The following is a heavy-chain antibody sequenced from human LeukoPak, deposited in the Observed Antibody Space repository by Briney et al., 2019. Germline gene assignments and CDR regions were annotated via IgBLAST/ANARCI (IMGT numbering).Heavy chain of an antibody. J-gene: IGHJ4*02. V-gene: IGHV3-23*01. CDR1: GFTFDDYG. CDR2: ISSSGGSI. D-gene: IGHD6-13*01. CDR3: AKDYSGSWYYFDY. Sequence: PGGSLRLSCAASGFTFDDYGMSWVRQAPGKGLEWVSTISSSGGSIFYSDSVKGRFTTSRDNSKNTLYLQMNSLRAEDTAVYYCAKDYSGSWYYFDYWGQGTLVTVSS.